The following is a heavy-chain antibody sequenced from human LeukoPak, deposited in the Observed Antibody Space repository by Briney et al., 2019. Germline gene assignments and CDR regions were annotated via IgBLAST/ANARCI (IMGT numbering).Heavy chain of an antibody. CDR2: IWPNGSNK. J-gene: IGHJ4*02. V-gene: IGHV3-33*01. CDR3: ARDGHATGSLDY. CDR1: GFTFSTYG. Sequence: GGSLRLSCAASGFTFSTYGMHWVRQAPGKGLEWVAVIWPNGSNKYHADSVKGRFTISRDNTKNSLFLQMNSLRAEDTAVYFCARDGHATGSLDYWGQGTPVTVSS. D-gene: IGHD1-1*01.